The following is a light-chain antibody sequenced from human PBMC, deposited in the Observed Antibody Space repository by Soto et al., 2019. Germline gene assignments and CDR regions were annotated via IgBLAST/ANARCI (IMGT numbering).Light chain of an antibody. V-gene: IGLV1-44*01. CDR1: SSNVGPYY. CDR2: SFY. CDR3: AAWDDSLSAPV. J-gene: IGLJ3*02. Sequence: QSVLTQPPSTSATPGQRVTISCSGGSSNVGPYYVSWYQQLPRTAPKLLIYSFYQRPSGVPDRFSGSKSGTSASLAISGVQSEDEADYYCAAWDDSLSAPVFGGGTKLTVL.